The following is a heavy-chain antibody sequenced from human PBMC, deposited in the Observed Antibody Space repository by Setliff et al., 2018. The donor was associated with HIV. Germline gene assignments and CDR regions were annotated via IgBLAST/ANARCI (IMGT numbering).Heavy chain of an antibody. V-gene: IGHV1-18*01. J-gene: IGHJ5*02. D-gene: IGHD1-26*01. CDR2: ISAYTGHT. CDR1: GYSFINYG. CDR3: ARARLQGIVTAVGPRDNCLDP. Sequence: VKVSCKASGYSFINYGISWVRQAPGQGPEWMGWISAYTGHTDYAPRLLGRVTMTTDTSTSTAYMELRSLTSDDTAVYHCARARLQGIVTAVGPRDNCLDPWGQGTRVTVSS.